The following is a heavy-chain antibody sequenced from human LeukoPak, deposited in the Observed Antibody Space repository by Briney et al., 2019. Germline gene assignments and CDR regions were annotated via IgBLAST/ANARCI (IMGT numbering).Heavy chain of an antibody. D-gene: IGHD1-26*01. CDR1: GYSFANYW. Sequence: SGESLKISCKGSGYSFANYWIGWVRQMPGKGLEWMGIIYPGDSDTRYSPSFQGQVTISADKSISTAYLQWSSLKASDTAMYYCARHSPNSGSYVSLPWWAFDIWGQGTMVTVSS. CDR2: IYPGDSDT. J-gene: IGHJ3*02. CDR3: ARHSPNSGSYVSLPWWAFDI. V-gene: IGHV5-51*01.